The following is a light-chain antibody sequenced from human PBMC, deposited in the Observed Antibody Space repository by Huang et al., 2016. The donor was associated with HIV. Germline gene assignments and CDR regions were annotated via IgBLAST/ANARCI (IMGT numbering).Light chain of an antibody. CDR3: QQYNNWPPVT. CDR1: QNINSN. J-gene: IGKJ2*01. Sequence: EVVMTQSPATLSVSPGEGATLPCRASQNINSNLAWYQQKPGQTPRLLIYGASTRATGIPARFSGSGSGTEFTLTISSLQSEDFAVYYCQQYNNWPPVTFGQGTKLEIK. V-gene: IGKV3-15*01. CDR2: GAS.